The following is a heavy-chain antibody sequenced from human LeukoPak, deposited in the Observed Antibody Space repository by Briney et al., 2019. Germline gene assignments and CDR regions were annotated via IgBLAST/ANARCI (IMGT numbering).Heavy chain of an antibody. D-gene: IGHD5-24*01. Sequence: SGGSLRLSCAASGFTFSSYGMHWVRQAPGKGLEWVAVISYDGSNKYYADSVKGRFTISRDNSKNTLYLQMNSLRAEDTAVYYCAVSRDGYNTIDYWGQGTLVTVSS. CDR1: GFTFSSYG. V-gene: IGHV3-30*03. CDR2: ISYDGSNK. J-gene: IGHJ4*02. CDR3: AVSRDGYNTIDY.